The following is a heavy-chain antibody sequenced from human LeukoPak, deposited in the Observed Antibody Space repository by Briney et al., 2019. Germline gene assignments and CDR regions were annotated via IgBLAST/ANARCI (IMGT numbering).Heavy chain of an antibody. CDR1: GFTFDDYA. J-gene: IGHJ4*02. V-gene: IGHV3-9*01. CDR3: AKDLDIVATITGN. D-gene: IGHD5-12*01. CDR2: ISWNSGSI. Sequence: GGSLRLSCAASGFTFDDYAMHWVRQAPGKGLEWVSGISWNSGSIAYADSVKGRFTISRDNAKNSLYLQMNSLRAEDTAVYYCAKDLDIVATITGNWGQGTLVTVSS.